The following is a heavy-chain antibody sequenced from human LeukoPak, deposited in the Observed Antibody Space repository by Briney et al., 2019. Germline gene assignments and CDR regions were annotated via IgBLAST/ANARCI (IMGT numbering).Heavy chain of an antibody. D-gene: IGHD2/OR15-2a*01. CDR1: GGTFSSYA. J-gene: IGHJ3*02. CDR3: ARSASMTSTAFDI. V-gene: IGHV1-69*04. CDR2: IIPILGIA. Sequence: SVKVSCKASGGTFSSYAISWVRQAPGQGLEWMGRIIPILGIANYAQKFQGRVTITADKSTSTAYMELSSLRSEDTAVYYCARSASMTSTAFDIWVQGTMVTVSS.